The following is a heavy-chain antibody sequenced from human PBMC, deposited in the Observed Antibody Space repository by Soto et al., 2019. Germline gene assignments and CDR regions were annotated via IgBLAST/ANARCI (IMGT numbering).Heavy chain of an antibody. CDR2: IYYSGST. CDR3: ARDTGGGLYYHGMDV. J-gene: IGHJ6*02. Sequence: SETLSLTCTVSGGSISSYYWSWIRQPPGKGLEWIGYIYYSGSTNYNPSLKSRVTISVDTSKNQFSLKLSSVTAADTAVYYCARDTGGGLYYHGMDVWGQGTTVTVSS. CDR1: GGSISSYY. V-gene: IGHV4-59*01. D-gene: IGHD3-10*01.